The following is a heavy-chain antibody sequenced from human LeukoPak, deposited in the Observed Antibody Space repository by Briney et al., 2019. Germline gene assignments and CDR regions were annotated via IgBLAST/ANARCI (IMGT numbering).Heavy chain of an antibody. CDR2: FDPEDGET. Sequence: APLKVSCKVSRYTPTELSMHWVRQAPGNRLEWMGGFDPEDGETNYAQKFQGRVTMTEDTSTDTAYMELSSLRSEDTAVYYCAVSYSSIAARMGYWGQGTLVTVSS. CDR3: AVSYSSIAARMGY. D-gene: IGHD6-6*01. J-gene: IGHJ4*02. CDR1: RYTPTELS. V-gene: IGHV1-24*01.